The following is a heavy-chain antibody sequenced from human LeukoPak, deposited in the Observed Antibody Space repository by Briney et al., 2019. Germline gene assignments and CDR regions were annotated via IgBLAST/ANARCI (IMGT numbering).Heavy chain of an antibody. D-gene: IGHD3-10*01. V-gene: IGHV4-34*01. CDR3: AREWAPYYYGSGSYSYYYYYMDV. Sequence: SETLSLTCAVYGGSFSGYYWSWIRQPPGKGLEWIGEINHSGSTNYNPSLKSRVTMSVDTSKNQFSLKLSSVTAADTAVYYCAREWAPYYYGSGSYSYYYYYMDVWGKGTTVTVSS. CDR1: GGSFSGYY. J-gene: IGHJ6*03. CDR2: INHSGST.